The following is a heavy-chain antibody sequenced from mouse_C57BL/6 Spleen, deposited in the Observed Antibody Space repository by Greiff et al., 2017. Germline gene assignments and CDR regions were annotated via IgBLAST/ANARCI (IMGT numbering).Heavy chain of an antibody. CDR3: ARENYGSSYAMDY. D-gene: IGHD1-1*01. V-gene: IGHV5-16*01. Sequence: EVQRVESEGGLVQPGSSMKLSCTASGFTFSDYYMAWVRQVPEKGLEWVANINYDGSSTYYLDSLKSRFIISRDNAKNILYLQMSSLKSEDTATYYCARENYGSSYAMDYWGQGTSVTVSS. CDR1: GFTFSDYY. CDR2: INYDGSST. J-gene: IGHJ4*01.